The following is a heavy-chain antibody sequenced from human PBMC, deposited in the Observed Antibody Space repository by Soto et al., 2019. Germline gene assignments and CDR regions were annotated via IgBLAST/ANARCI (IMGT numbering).Heavy chain of an antibody. CDR1: SGSISSSNW. Sequence: QVQLQESGPGLVKPSGTLSLTCAVSSGSISSSNWWRWVRQPPGKGPEWMGEIKHSGSTNYNPSLESRVTISVDKSKNQFSPELSSVTAADTVVYYCSRVIAARPGWCDPVGQGTLVTVSS. D-gene: IGHD6-6*01. V-gene: IGHV4-4*02. CDR3: SRVIAARPGWCDP. J-gene: IGHJ5*02. CDR2: IKHSGST.